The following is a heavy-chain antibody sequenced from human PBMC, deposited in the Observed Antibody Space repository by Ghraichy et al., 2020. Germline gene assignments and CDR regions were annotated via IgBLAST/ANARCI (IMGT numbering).Heavy chain of an antibody. Sequence: SETLSLTCSVSGGSISSFYWSWLRQPPGKGLEWIGCMHNSGSINYNPSLKSRVTISVDTSKKQFSLKLNSVTAADTATYFCARDTRTYSHDSSGSMGWFSPWGQPTLV. CDR2: MHNSGSI. J-gene: IGHJ5*02. CDR1: GGSISSFY. CDR3: ARDTRTYSHDSSGSMGWFSP. V-gene: IGHV4-59*01. D-gene: IGHD3-22*01.